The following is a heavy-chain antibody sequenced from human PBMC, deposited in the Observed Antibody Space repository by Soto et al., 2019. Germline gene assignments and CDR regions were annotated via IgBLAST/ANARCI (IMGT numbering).Heavy chain of an antibody. CDR2: IYWDDDE. CDR1: GFSLTTAEVG. CDR3: AHSRNLITEDAQVGDFDY. Sequence: QIALKESGPTLVKPTQTLTLTCSLSGFSLTTAEVGVGWVRQPPGEALEWIALIYWDDDERYSPSLKTRLTITKDPSKNQVVLTLTTMAPVDTATYYCAHSRNLITEDAQVGDFDYWGQGTLVTVSS. J-gene: IGHJ4*02. D-gene: IGHD3-16*01. V-gene: IGHV2-5*02.